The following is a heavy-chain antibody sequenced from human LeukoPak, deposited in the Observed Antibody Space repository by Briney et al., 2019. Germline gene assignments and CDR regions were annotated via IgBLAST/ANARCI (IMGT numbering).Heavy chain of an antibody. J-gene: IGHJ6*04. CDR3: ARDSPYGDYEAYYGMDV. Sequence: ASVKVSCKASGYTFTSYGMSWVRQAPGQGLEWMGWIRAYNGNTNYAQKLLGRVTMTTDTSTSTAYMELRSLRSDDTAVYYCARDSPYGDYEAYYGMDVWGKGTTVTVSS. V-gene: IGHV1-18*04. D-gene: IGHD4-17*01. CDR1: GYTFTSYG. CDR2: IRAYNGNT.